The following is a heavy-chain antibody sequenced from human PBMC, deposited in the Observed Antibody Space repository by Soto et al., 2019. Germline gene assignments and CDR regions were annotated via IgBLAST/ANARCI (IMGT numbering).Heavy chain of an antibody. V-gene: IGHV3-73*01. Sequence: EVQLVESGGGLVQPGGSLKLSCAASGFTFSGSAMHWVRQASGKGLAWVGRIRSKANSYATAYAASVKGRFTISRDDSKNTAYLQMNSLKTEDTAVYYCTSLFGWWSRDAFDIWGQGTMVTVSS. CDR3: TSLFGWWSRDAFDI. D-gene: IGHD2-15*01. CDR2: IRSKANSYAT. J-gene: IGHJ3*02. CDR1: GFTFSGSA.